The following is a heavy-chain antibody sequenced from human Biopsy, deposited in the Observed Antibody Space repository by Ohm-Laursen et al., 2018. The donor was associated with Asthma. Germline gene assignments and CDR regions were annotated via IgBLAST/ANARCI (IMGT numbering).Heavy chain of an antibody. D-gene: IGHD1-26*01. Sequence: SLRLSCTASGFTFSNYGMHWVRPAPGKGLAWVAVISFDGSNKDYADSVKGRFTISRDNSKNTLHLEMNSRRVEDTAVYYCLKDGFPGWELRRGPDYWGQGTLVTVSS. CDR2: ISFDGSNK. J-gene: IGHJ4*02. V-gene: IGHV3-30*18. CDR1: GFTFSNYG. CDR3: LKDGFPGWELRRGPDY.